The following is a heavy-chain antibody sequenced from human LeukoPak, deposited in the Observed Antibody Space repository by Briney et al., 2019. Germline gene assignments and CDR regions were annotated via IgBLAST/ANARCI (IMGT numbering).Heavy chain of an antibody. D-gene: IGHD3-22*01. CDR1: GYTFTSYG. V-gene: IGHV1-18*01. J-gene: IGHJ4*02. Sequence: ASVKVSCKASGYTFTSYGISWVRQAPGQGLEWMGWISAYNGNTNYARKLQGRVTMTTDTSTSTAYMELRSLRSDDTAVHYCARGIGYYDSSGYPGPGWFDYWGQGTLVTVSS. CDR3: ARGIGYYDSSGYPGPGWFDY. CDR2: ISAYNGNT.